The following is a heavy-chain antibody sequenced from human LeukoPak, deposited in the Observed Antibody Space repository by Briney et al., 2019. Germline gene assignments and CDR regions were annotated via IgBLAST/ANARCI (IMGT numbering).Heavy chain of an antibody. CDR3: ARVQGVYYGSGSYPYYFDY. Sequence: SETLSLTCTVSGGSISSYYWSWIRQPPGKGLEWIGYIYYSGSTNYNPSLKSRVTISVDTSKNQFSLKLSSVTAADTAVYYCARVQGVYYGSGSYPYYFDYWGQGTLVTVSS. J-gene: IGHJ4*02. V-gene: IGHV4-59*12. D-gene: IGHD3-10*01. CDR2: IYYSGST. CDR1: GGSISSYY.